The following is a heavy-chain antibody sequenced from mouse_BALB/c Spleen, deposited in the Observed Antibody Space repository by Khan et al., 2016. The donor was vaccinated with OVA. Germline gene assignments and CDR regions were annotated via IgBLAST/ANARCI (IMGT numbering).Heavy chain of an antibody. D-gene: IGHD2-4*01. J-gene: IGHJ4*01. V-gene: IGHV1-4*01. CDR1: GYTFTSYT. Sequence: QVQLQQSGAELARPGASVKMSCKASGYTFTSYTIHWVKQRPGQGLEWIGYINPSSAYTNYNQKFKDKATLTADKSSSTAYMQLSSLTSEDSGVYYCARVYYDYDGYYAMDYWGQGTSVSVSS. CDR2: INPSSAYT. CDR3: ARVYYDYDGYYAMDY.